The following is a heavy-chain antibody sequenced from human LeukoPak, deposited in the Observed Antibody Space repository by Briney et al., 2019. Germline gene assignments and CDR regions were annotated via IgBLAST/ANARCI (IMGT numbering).Heavy chain of an antibody. CDR3: ARFHATWYGDS. D-gene: IGHD6-13*01. CDR1: GYSFSTYW. J-gene: IGHJ4*02. CDR2: IYPGESHP. V-gene: IGHV5-51*01. Sequence: GESLKISCQGSGYSFSTYWIVWVRQMPGKGLEWVGIIYPGESHPRYSPSFQGQVTISADTSISTAYLQWSSLKASDTAIYYCARFHATWYGDSWGQGTLVTVSS.